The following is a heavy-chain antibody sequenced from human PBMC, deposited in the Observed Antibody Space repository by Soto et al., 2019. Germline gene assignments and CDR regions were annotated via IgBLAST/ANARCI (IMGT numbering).Heavy chain of an antibody. CDR2: INPADSDT. CDR1: GYRFTSYW. CDR3: TRHLNWNDWTHFDY. V-gene: IGHV5-51*01. D-gene: IGHD1-20*01. J-gene: IGHJ4*02. Sequence: GESLKISCKGSGYRFTSYWVGCVRQMPGKGLEWMGIINPADSDTRYGPSFQGQVTISVDRSISTAYLQWSSLKASDTAMYYCTRHLNWNDWTHFDYWGQGTQVTVSS.